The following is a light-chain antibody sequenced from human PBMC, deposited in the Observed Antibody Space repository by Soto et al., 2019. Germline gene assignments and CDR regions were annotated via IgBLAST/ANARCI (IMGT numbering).Light chain of an antibody. CDR3: QSYDISLSVSVI. V-gene: IGLV1-40*01. Sequence: QAVVTQPPSVSGAPGQRVTISCTGSSSNIGAGYDVQWYQQLPGAAPKLLIFGNSNRPSGVPDRFSGSRSGTSASLAITGLQAEDEADYFCQSYDISLSVSVIFDGGTKLTVL. CDR1: SSNIGAGYD. CDR2: GNS. J-gene: IGLJ2*01.